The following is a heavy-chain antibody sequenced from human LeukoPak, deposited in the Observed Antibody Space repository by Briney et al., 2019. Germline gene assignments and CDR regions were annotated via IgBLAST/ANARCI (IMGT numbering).Heavy chain of an antibody. CDR2: INHSGST. CDR3: ARGSVDYYDSSGYYYGWFDP. Sequence: PSETLSLTCAVYGGSFSGYYWSWIRQPPGKGLDWIVEINHSGSTNYNPSLKSRVTISVDTSKNQFSLKLSSVPAADTAVYSCARGSVDYYDSSGYYYGWFDPWRQGTLVTVSS. J-gene: IGHJ5*02. D-gene: IGHD3-22*01. V-gene: IGHV4-34*01. CDR1: GGSFSGYY.